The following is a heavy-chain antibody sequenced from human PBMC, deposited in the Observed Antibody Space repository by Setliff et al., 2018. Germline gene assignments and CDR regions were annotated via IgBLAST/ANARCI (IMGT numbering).Heavy chain of an antibody. V-gene: IGHV3-74*01. D-gene: IGHD1-7*01. CDR1: GFTFSKYW. CDR2: INGDGTIT. J-gene: IGHJ4*02. CDR3: ARDLFRNSGGLYC. Sequence: GGSLRLSCGAFGFTFSKYWMYWVRQVPGKGLVWVSRINGDGTITNYADSVKGRFTISRDNAKNTLYLQMNSLRADDTAMYYCARDLFRNSGGLYCWGQGTLVTVSS.